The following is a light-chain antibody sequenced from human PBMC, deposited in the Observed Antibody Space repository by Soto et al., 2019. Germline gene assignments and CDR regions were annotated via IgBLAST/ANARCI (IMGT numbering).Light chain of an antibody. CDR2: DAC. Sequence: EIVLTQSPGTLSLSPGERATLSCRASERIPSGFLAWYQQKHGQAPRLLMYDACGRAPGTPDRFSGRGSGRDFTLSISSLEPEDFAVYYCQQCRNSVITFGQGTRLEIK. CDR1: ERIPSGF. V-gene: IGKV3-20*01. CDR3: QQCRNSVIT. J-gene: IGKJ5*01.